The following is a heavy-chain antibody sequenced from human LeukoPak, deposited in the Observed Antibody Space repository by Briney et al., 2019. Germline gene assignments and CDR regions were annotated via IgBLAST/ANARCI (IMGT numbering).Heavy chain of an antibody. CDR3: ARDWSFRKVLDI. J-gene: IGHJ3*02. CDR1: GGSFSGYY. D-gene: IGHD2-21*01. V-gene: IGHV4-59*10. CDR2: SYTSGST. Sequence: PSETLSLTCAVYGGSFSGYYWSWIRQSPGKGLEWIAHSYTSGSTEYNPSLKSRVTMSVDTSKNQFSLRLSSVTAADTAMYYCARDWSFRKVLDIWGQGTMVIVSS.